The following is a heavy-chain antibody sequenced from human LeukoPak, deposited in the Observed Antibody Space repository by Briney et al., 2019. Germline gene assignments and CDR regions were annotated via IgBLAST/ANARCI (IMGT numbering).Heavy chain of an antibody. CDR2: VSGSDPST. Sequence: GGSLRLFCAASGFPFSRYAVNWVRQAPGKGLEWVATVSGSDPSTYYADSVKGRFTISRDNSKSTLYMQMNSLRAEDTAVYYCTKFDAPSGRENYWGQGTLVTVSS. J-gene: IGHJ4*02. CDR3: TKFDAPSGRENY. V-gene: IGHV3-23*01. CDR1: GFPFSRYA.